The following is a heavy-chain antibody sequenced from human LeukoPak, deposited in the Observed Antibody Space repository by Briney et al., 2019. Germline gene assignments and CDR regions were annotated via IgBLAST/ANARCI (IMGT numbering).Heavy chain of an antibody. V-gene: IGHV4-59*08. CDR1: GGSISSYY. Sequence: SETLSLTCTVSGGSISSYYWSWIRQPPGKGLEWIGYIYYSGSTNYNPSLKSQVTISVDTSKNQFSLKLSSVTAADTAVYYCARHWSGYDSSGYYEYFQHWGQGTLVTVSS. D-gene: IGHD3-22*01. CDR3: ARHWSGYDSSGYYEYFQH. CDR2: IYYSGST. J-gene: IGHJ1*01.